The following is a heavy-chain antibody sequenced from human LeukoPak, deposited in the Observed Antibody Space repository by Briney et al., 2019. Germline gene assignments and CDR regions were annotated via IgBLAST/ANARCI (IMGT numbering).Heavy chain of an antibody. V-gene: IGHV4-31*03. J-gene: IGHJ4*02. D-gene: IGHD2-15*01. Sequence: PSETLPLTCTVSSGSISSGGYYWSWIRQHPGKGLEWIGYIYYSGSTYYNPSLKSRVTISVDTSKNQFSLKLSSVTAADTAVYYCARFGSAQSLFDYWGQGTLVTVSS. CDR2: IYYSGST. CDR3: ARFGSAQSLFDY. CDR1: SGSISSGGYY.